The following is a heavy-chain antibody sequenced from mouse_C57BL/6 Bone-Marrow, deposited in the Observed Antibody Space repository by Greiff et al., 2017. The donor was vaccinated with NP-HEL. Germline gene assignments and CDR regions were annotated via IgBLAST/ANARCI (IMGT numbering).Heavy chain of an antibody. CDR3: ARTGMGSWFAY. V-gene: IGHV1-80*01. CDR1: GYAFSSYW. CDR2: IYPGDGDT. Sequence: VQLQQSGAELVKPGASVKISCKASGYAFSSYWMNWVKQRPGKGLEWIGQIYPGDGDTNYNGKFKGKATLTADKSSSTAYMQRSSLTSEDSAVYFCARTGMGSWFAYWGQGTLVTVSA. D-gene: IGHD4-1*01. J-gene: IGHJ3*01.